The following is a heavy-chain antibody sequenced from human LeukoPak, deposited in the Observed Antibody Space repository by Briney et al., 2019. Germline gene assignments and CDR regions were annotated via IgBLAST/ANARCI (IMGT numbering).Heavy chain of an antibody. D-gene: IGHD2-2*01. CDR3: AKDREYQLLMYYFDY. CDR1: GFTFGSYG. V-gene: IGHV3-30*18. CDR2: LSYDGSNK. Sequence: GGSLSLSCAAPGFTFGSYGMPWVRQAPGKGLEWGAVLSYDGSNKYYADSVKGRFTISRDNSKNTLYLQMNSLRAEDTAVYYCAKDREYQLLMYYFDYWGQGTLVTVSS. J-gene: IGHJ4*02.